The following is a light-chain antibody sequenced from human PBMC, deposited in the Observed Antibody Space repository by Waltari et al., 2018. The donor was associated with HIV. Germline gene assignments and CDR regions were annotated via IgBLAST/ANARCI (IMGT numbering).Light chain of an antibody. Sequence: QSALTQPASVSGSPGQSIPISCTGASSDVGGYNYVSWYQQHPGKAPKLLLYEVSNRPAGVSNRFSGSKSGNTASLTISGLQAEDEADYYCSSYTTSSTVVFGGGTKLTVL. CDR2: EVS. J-gene: IGLJ3*02. CDR1: SSDVGGYNY. V-gene: IGLV2-14*01. CDR3: SSYTTSSTVV.